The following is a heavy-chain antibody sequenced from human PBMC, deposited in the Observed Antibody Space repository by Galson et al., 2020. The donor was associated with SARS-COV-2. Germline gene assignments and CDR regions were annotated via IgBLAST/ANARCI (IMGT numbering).Heavy chain of an antibody. D-gene: IGHD3-10*01. CDR1: GYTFTGYY. V-gene: IGHV1-2*02. CDR3: ARSIWFGDQFDY. Sequence: ASVKVSCKASGYTFTGYYMHWVRQAPGQGLEWMGWINPNSGGTNYAQKFQGRVTMTRDTSISTAYMELSRLRSDDTAVYYCARSIWFGDQFDYWGHGPLVTVSS. CDR2: INPNSGGT. J-gene: IGHJ4*01.